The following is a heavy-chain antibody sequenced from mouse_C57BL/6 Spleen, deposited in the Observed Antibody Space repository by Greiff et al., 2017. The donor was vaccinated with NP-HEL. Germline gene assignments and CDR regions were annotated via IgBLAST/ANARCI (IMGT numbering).Heavy chain of an antibody. Sequence: DVKLVESEGGLVQPGSSMKLSCTASGFTFSDYYMAWVRLVPEKGLEWVANINYDGSSTYYLDSLKSRFIISRDNAKNILYLQMSSLKSEDTATYYCARGYYGSTYYFDYWGQGTTLTVSS. CDR1: GFTFSDYY. J-gene: IGHJ2*01. CDR2: INYDGSST. CDR3: ARGYYGSTYYFDY. D-gene: IGHD1-1*01. V-gene: IGHV5-16*01.